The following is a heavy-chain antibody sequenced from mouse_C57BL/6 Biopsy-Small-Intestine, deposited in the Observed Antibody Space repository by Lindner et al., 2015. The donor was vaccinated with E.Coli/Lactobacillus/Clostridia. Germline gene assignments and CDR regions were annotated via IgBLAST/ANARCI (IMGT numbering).Heavy chain of an antibody. V-gene: IGHV1-54*01. CDR1: GYAFTNYL. CDR3: ARDRSGGYYAMDY. J-gene: IGHJ4*01. Sequence: VQLQESGAELVRPGTSVKVSCKASGYAFTNYLIEWVKQRPGQGLEWIGVINPGSGGTNYNEKFKGKATLTADKSSSTAYMQLSSLTSEDSAVCFCARDRSGGYYAMDYWGQGTSVTVSS. D-gene: IGHD1-3*01. CDR2: INPGSGGT.